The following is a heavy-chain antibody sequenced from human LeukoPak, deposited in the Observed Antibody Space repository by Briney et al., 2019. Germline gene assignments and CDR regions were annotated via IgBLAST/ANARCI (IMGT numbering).Heavy chain of an antibody. CDR2: IYYSGST. CDR1: GGSISSYY. D-gene: IGHD3-22*01. CDR3: ARGIKIVVVNHFDY. Sequence: SETLSLTCTVSGGSISSYYWSWIRQPPGKGLEWIGYIYYSGSTNYNPSLKSRVTISVDTSKNQFSLKLSSVTAADTAVYYCARGIKIVVVNHFDYWGQGTLVTVSS. J-gene: IGHJ4*02. V-gene: IGHV4-59*01.